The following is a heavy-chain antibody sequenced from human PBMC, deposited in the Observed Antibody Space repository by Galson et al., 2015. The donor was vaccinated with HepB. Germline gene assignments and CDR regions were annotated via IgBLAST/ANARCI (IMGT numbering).Heavy chain of an antibody. J-gene: IGHJ6*02. CDR1: GGTFSSYA. V-gene: IGHV1-69*13. CDR3: ARNVDTAMVTAYYYYGMDV. D-gene: IGHD5-18*01. CDR2: IIPIFGTA. Sequence: SVKVSCKASGGTFSSYAISWVRQAPGQGLEWMGGIIPIFGTANYAQKFQGRVTITADESTSTAYMELGSLRSEDTAVYYCARNVDTAMVTAYYYYGMDVWGQGTTVTVSS.